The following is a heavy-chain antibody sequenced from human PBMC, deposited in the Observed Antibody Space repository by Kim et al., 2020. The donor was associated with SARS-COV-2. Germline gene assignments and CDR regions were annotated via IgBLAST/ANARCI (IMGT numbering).Heavy chain of an antibody. V-gene: IGHV1-18*01. J-gene: IGHJ4*02. CDR3: ASVNWNDVYLFDY. D-gene: IGHD1-1*01. Sequence: YAQKLQGRVTLTTDTSTSTAYMELRSLRSDDTAVYYCASVNWNDVYLFDYWGQGTLVTVSS.